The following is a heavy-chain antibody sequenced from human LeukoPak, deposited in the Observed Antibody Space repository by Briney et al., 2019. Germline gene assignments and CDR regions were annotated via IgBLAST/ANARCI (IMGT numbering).Heavy chain of an antibody. Sequence: PGGTLRLSCAASGFTFSSYAMSWVRQAPGKGLEWVSAVSGSGGSTYYADSVKGRFTISRDNSKNTLYLQMNSLRAEDTAVYYCAKGGLDIVATTPLVYFDYWGQGTLVTVSS. CDR1: GFTFSSYA. J-gene: IGHJ4*02. D-gene: IGHD5-12*01. CDR2: VSGSGGST. V-gene: IGHV3-23*01. CDR3: AKGGLDIVATTPLVYFDY.